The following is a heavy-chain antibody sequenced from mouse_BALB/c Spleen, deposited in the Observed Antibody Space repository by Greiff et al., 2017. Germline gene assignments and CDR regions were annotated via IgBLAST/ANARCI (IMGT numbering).Heavy chain of an antibody. Sequence: EVKLVESGGGLVKPGGSLKLSCAASGFTFSSYTMSWVRQTPEKRLEWVATISSGGSYTYYPDSVKGRFTISRDNAKNTLYLQMSSLKSEDTAMYYCTRDRGYYGSSSFFDYWGQGTTLTVSS. CDR3: TRDRGYYGSSSFFDY. CDR2: ISSGGSYT. CDR1: GFTFSSYT. J-gene: IGHJ2*01. D-gene: IGHD1-1*01. V-gene: IGHV5-6-4*01.